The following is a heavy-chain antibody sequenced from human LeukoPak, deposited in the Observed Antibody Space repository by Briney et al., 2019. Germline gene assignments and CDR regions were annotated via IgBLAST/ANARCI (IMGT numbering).Heavy chain of an antibody. CDR3: ARDGVATIPLDY. Sequence: GGSLRLSCAASGFTFSRHWMHWVRHAPGKGLVWVSLIYTDGTTTRYADSVKGRFTISRDNAKNTLYLQMNSLRAEDTAVYYCARDGVATIPLDYWGQGTLVTVSS. J-gene: IGHJ4*02. D-gene: IGHD5-24*01. CDR1: GFTFSRHW. V-gene: IGHV3-74*01. CDR2: IYTDGTTT.